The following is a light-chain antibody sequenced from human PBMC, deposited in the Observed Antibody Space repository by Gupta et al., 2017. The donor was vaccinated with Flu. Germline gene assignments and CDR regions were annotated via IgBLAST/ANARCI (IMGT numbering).Light chain of an antibody. CDR2: YAS. CDR1: QTIGSN. CDR3: HQSSSLPIT. V-gene: IGKV6-21*01. J-gene: IGKJ5*01. Sequence: KEKVTITCRASQTIGSNLHWYQQKPDQSPKLLIKYASQSSSGVPSRFSGNESGTDFTLTINSVEAEDAATYYCHQSSSLPITFGQGTRLEIK.